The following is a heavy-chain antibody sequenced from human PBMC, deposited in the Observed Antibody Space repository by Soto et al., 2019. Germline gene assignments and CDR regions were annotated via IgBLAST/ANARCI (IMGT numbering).Heavy chain of an antibody. CDR3: ARWAQTYCSGGSCYAGGVYYYYGMDV. Sequence: QVQLVQSGAEVKKPGSSVKVSCKASGGTFSSYAISWVRQAPGQGLEWMGGIIPIFGTANYAQKFQGRVTITADESTRTAYMELSSLRSEDTAVYYCARWAQTYCSGGSCYAGGVYYYYGMDVWGQGTTVTVSS. V-gene: IGHV1-69*01. CDR1: GGTFSSYA. CDR2: IIPIFGTA. D-gene: IGHD2-15*01. J-gene: IGHJ6*02.